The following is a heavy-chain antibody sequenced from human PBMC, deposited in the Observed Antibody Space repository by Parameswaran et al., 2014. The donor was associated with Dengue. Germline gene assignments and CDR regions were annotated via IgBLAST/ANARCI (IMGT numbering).Heavy chain of an antibody. J-gene: IGHJ6*02. V-gene: IGHV5-51*01. Sequence: VRQAPGKGLEWMGIIYPGDSDTRYSPSFQGQVTISADKSISTAYLQWSSLKASDTAMYYCARGYYGSGIGYYYGMDVWGQGTTVTVSS. CDR2: IYPGDSDT. CDR3: ARGYYGSGIGYYYGMDV. D-gene: IGHD3-10*01.